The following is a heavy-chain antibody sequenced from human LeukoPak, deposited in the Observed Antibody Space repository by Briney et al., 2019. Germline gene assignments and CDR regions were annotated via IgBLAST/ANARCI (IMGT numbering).Heavy chain of an antibody. V-gene: IGHV3-23*01. Sequence: SGASLRLSCAASGFTFSSYAMSWVRQAPGKGLEWVSAISGSGGSTYYADSVKGRFTISRDNSKNTLYLQMNSLRAEDTAVYYCAKEGSSGWLSDFDYWGQGTLVTVSS. CDR1: GFTFSSYA. CDR3: AKEGSSGWLSDFDY. D-gene: IGHD6-19*01. J-gene: IGHJ4*02. CDR2: ISGSGGST.